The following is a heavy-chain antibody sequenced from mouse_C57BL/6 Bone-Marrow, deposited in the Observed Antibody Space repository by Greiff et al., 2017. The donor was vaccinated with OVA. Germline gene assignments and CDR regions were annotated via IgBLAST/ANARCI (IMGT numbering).Heavy chain of an antibody. CDR2: IDPSDSYT. CDR3: AREGYDYDDYAMDY. D-gene: IGHD2-4*01. J-gene: IGHJ4*01. CDR1: GYTFTSYW. V-gene: IGHV1-59*01. Sequence: QVQLQQPGAELVRPGTSVKLSCKASGYTFTSYWMHWVKQRPGQGLEWIGVIDPSDSYTKYNQKFKGKAPLTVDTSSSTAYMQLHSLTSEDSAVYYCAREGYDYDDYAMDYWGQGTSVTVSS.